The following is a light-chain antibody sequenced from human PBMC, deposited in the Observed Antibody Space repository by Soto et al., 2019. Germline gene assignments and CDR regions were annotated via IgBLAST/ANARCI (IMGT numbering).Light chain of an antibody. CDR3: CSHAGGYTWV. J-gene: IGLJ3*02. CDR1: SSDVGGYNY. CDR2: EVN. Sequence: QSVLAQPPSASGSPGQSVAISCTGTSSDVGGYNYVSWYQQHPGKAPKLMIYEVNKRPSGVPDRFSGSKSGNTASLTVSGLQAEDEADYYCCSHAGGYTWVFGGGTKVTVL. V-gene: IGLV2-8*01.